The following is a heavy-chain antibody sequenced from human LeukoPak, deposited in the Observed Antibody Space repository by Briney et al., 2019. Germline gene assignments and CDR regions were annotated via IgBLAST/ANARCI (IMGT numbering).Heavy chain of an antibody. D-gene: IGHD3-22*01. CDR1: GFTFSDYY. V-gene: IGHV3-11*01. J-gene: IGHJ3*02. CDR3: ARVVLPYYYDSSGGGAFDI. Sequence: PGGSLRLSCAASGFTFSDYYMSWIRQAPGKGLEWVSYISSSGSTIYYADSVKGRFTISRDNAKNPLYLQMNSLRAEDTAVYYCARVVLPYYYDSSGGGAFDIWGQGTMVTVSS. CDR2: ISSSGSTI.